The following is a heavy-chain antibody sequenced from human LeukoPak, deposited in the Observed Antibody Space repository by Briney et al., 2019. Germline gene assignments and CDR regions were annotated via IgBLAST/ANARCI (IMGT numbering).Heavy chain of an antibody. V-gene: IGHV3-48*04. CDR2: ISSSSSTI. J-gene: IGHJ4*02. Sequence: AGSLRLSCAASGFTFSSYSMNWVRQAPGKGLEWVSYISSSSSTIYYADSVKGRFTISRDNAKNSLYLQMNSLRAEDTAVYYCARKMVRGEFDYWGQGTLVTVSS. D-gene: IGHD3-10*01. CDR1: GFTFSSYS. CDR3: ARKMVRGEFDY.